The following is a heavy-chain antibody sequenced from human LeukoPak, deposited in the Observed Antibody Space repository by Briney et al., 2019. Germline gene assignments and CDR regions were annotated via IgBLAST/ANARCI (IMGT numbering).Heavy chain of an antibody. V-gene: IGHV1-69*04. J-gene: IGHJ4*02. CDR3: AREMGDREFYFDH. CDR2: IIPIVDVT. D-gene: IGHD3-10*01. CDR1: GGTFSNFA. Sequence: ASVKVSCKASGGTFSNFAFSWVRQAPGQGLQWVGRIIPIVDVTSYAQNFKGRVTITADESTTTAYMELSSLRSEDTAVYYCAREMGDREFYFDHWGQGTLVTVSS.